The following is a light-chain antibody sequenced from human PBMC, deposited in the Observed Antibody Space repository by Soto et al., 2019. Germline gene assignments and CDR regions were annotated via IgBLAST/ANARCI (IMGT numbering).Light chain of an antibody. CDR1: QSVSSSY. CDR2: GAS. CDR3: QQYGSSPKT. Sequence: EIVLTQSPGTLSLSPGERATLSCRASQSVSSSYLAWYQQKPGQAPRLLIYGASSRATGIPGRFSGSGSGTDFTLTISRLEPEDFGVYYCQQYGSSPKTFGQGTTVAI. J-gene: IGKJ1*01. V-gene: IGKV3-20*01.